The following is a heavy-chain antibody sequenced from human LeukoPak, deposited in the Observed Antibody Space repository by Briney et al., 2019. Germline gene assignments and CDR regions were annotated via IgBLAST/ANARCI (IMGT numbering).Heavy chain of an antibody. CDR3: AKGSAAGYYFDY. D-gene: IGHD6-13*01. CDR1: GFTFSNAW. Sequence: GGSLRLSCAASGFTFSNAWMSWVRQAPGKGLEWVGRIKSKTDGGTTDYAAPVKGRFTISRDDSKNTLYLQMNSLRAEDTAVFYCAKGSAAGYYFDYWGQGTLVTLSS. CDR2: IKSKTDGGTT. V-gene: IGHV3-15*01. J-gene: IGHJ4*02.